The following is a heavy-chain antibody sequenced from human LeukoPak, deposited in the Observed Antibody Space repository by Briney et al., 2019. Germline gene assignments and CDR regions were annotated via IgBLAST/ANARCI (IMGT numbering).Heavy chain of an antibody. Sequence: SETLSLTCAVYGGSFSDYYWSWIRQPPGKGLECIGAINHSGTTNYNPSLKSRVNISVDPSRNQFSLKLSSVTAADTAVYYCARVGAYWGQGTLVTVSS. J-gene: IGHJ4*02. CDR3: ARVGAY. D-gene: IGHD4/OR15-4a*01. CDR1: GGSFSDYY. CDR2: INHSGTT. V-gene: IGHV4-34*01.